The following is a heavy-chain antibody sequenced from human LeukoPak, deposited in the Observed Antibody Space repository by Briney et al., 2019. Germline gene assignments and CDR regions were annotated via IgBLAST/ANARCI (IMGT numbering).Heavy chain of an antibody. D-gene: IGHD3-22*01. CDR3: ARLIENYYYMDV. J-gene: IGHJ6*03. Sequence: GGSLGLSCAASGFTFDDYGMSWVRQAPGKGLEWVSGINWNGGSTGYADSVKGRFTISRDNAKNSLYLQMNSLRAEDTALYYCARLIENYYYMDVWGKGTTVTVSS. CDR2: INWNGGST. CDR1: GFTFDDYG. V-gene: IGHV3-20*04.